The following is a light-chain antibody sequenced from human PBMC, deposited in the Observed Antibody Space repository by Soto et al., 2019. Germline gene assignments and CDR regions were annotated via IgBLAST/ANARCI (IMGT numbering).Light chain of an antibody. CDR2: GSS. Sequence: DIEMTQSPSSLSASVGDRVTITCRAGQSVSTYLNWYQHKPDKAPKLLIYGSSRLQSGVPSRFSGSGSGTDFTLTISSVQPEDFATYFCQHTYRTPWTFGQGTMVDIK. J-gene: IGKJ1*01. CDR3: QHTYRTPWT. V-gene: IGKV1-39*01. CDR1: QSVSTY.